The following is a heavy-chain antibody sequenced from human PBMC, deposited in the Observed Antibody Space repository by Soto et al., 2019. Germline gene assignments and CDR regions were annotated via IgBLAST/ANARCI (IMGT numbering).Heavy chain of an antibody. Sequence: SETLSLTCAVYGGSFSGYYWSWIRQPPGKGLEWIGEINHSGSTNYNPSLKSRVTISVDTSKNQFSLKLSSVTAADTAVYYCARGPNIVATISFDYWGQGTLVTVSS. D-gene: IGHD5-12*01. CDR2: INHSGST. J-gene: IGHJ4*02. V-gene: IGHV4-34*01. CDR3: ARGPNIVATISFDY. CDR1: GGSFSGYY.